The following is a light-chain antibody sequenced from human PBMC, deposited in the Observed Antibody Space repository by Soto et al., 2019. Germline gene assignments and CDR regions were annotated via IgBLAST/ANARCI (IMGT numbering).Light chain of an antibody. CDR3: QHFCRSPWT. V-gene: IGKV1-5*03. Sequence: DIQMTQSPYILPASVGDRVTITCRASQSVDTCLAWYKQKPGKAPHLLSYKASSLETGVPSRVSGSGSVTEFTLTISSMQPDAFATYYSQHFCRSPWTVGQATKVEIK. CDR1: QSVDTC. J-gene: IGKJ1*01. CDR2: KAS.